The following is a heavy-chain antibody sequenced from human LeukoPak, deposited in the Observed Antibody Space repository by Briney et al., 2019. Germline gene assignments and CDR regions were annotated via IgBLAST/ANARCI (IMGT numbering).Heavy chain of an antibody. D-gene: IGHD5-24*01. CDR2: INPSGGST. Sequence: ASVKVSCKASGYTFTSYYMHWVRQAPGQGPEWMGIINPSGGSTSYAQKFQGRVTMTRDTSTSTVYMELSSLRSEDTAVYYCARDGKSGWLQLRYYYYYMDVWGKGTTVTISS. CDR1: GYTFTSYY. CDR3: ARDGKSGWLQLRYYYYYMDV. J-gene: IGHJ6*03. V-gene: IGHV1-46*01.